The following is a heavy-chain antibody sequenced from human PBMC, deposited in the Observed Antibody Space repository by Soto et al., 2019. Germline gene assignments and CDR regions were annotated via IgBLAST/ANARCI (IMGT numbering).Heavy chain of an antibody. V-gene: IGHV4-34*01. CDR2: INHSGST. Sequence: PSETLSLTCAVYGGSFSGYYWSWIRQPPGKGLEWIGEINHSGSTNYNPSLKSRVTISVDTSKNQFSLKLSSVTAADTAVYYCARVATNSDRNYYYYYMDVWGKGTTVTVSS. J-gene: IGHJ6*03. CDR1: GGSFSGYY. D-gene: IGHD5-12*01. CDR3: ARVATNSDRNYYYYYMDV.